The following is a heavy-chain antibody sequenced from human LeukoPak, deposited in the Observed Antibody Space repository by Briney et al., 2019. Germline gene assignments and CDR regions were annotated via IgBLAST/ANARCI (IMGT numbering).Heavy chain of an antibody. Sequence: PSETLSLTCAVYGGSFSGYYWSWIRQPPGKGLEWIGEINHSGSTNYNPSLKSRVTLSVDTSKNQFSLKLSSVTAADTAVYYCARGPPPRITMVRGISWFDPWGQGTLVTVSS. CDR1: GGSFSGYY. J-gene: IGHJ5*02. D-gene: IGHD3-10*01. V-gene: IGHV4-34*01. CDR3: ARGPPPRITMVRGISWFDP. CDR2: INHSGST.